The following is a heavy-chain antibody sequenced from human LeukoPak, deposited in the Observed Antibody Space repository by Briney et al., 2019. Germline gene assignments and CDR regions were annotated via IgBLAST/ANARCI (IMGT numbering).Heavy chain of an antibody. CDR2: ISYDGSNK. V-gene: IGHV3-30*18. Sequence: PGRSLRLSCAASGFTFSSYGMHWVRQAPGKGLEWVAVISYDGSNKYYADSVKGRFTISRDNSKNTLYLQMNSLRAEDTAVYYCAKTGDSSGWYYYYYGMDVWGQGTTVTVSS. D-gene: IGHD6-19*01. CDR1: GFTFSSYG. J-gene: IGHJ6*02. CDR3: AKTGDSSGWYYYYYGMDV.